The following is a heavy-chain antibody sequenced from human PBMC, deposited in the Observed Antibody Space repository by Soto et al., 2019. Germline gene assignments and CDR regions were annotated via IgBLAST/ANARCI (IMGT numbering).Heavy chain of an antibody. J-gene: IGHJ6*02. CDR1: GGTFSNYA. V-gene: IGHV1-69*01. D-gene: IGHD2-2*01. Sequence: QVQLVQSGAEVKKPGSSVKVSCKASGGTFSNYAISWVRQAPVQGLEWMGGIIPISGTANYAQKFQGRVTITAGESTSTAYMELSSLRSEDTAVYYCARSQGSSTSLEIYYYYYYGMDVWGQGTTVTVSS. CDR3: ARSQGSSTSLEIYYYYYYGMDV. CDR2: IIPISGTA.